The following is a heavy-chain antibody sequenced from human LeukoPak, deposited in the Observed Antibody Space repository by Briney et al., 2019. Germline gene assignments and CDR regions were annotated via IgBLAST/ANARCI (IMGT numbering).Heavy chain of an antibody. CDR3: ANGNNSLFFNIDY. CDR2: VSGDGDTT. V-gene: IGHV3-43*02. J-gene: IGHJ4*02. D-gene: IGHD2/OR15-2a*01. CDR1: GFHFRDFH. Sequence: GGSLRLSCAASGFHFRDFHMHWVRQVPGKGLEWVSLVSGDGDTTHYADSVKGRLTISRDNNKNSLFLQMNSLRVEDTAFYYCANGNNSLFFNIDYWGQGALVTVSS.